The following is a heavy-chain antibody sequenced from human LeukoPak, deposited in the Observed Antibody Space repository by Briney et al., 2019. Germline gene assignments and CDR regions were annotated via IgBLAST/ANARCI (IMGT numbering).Heavy chain of an antibody. V-gene: IGHV3-7*01. J-gene: IGHJ4*02. CDR1: GFTLSNYW. CDR3: VRWATSIDF. D-gene: IGHD2-2*01. CDR2: IKQDGSET. Sequence: GGSLRLSCAASGFTLSNYWMSWVRQAPGKGLEWVANIKQDGSETYYVDSVTGRFTVSRDNAKNSLYLQMNSLRAEDTAVYYCVRWATSIDFWGQGTLVTVSS.